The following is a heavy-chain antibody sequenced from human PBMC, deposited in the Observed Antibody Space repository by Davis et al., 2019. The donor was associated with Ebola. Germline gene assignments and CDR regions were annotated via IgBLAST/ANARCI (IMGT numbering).Heavy chain of an antibody. CDR1: GFTFSSYA. CDR2: INKDGSEK. V-gene: IGHV3-7*01. Sequence: GESLKISCAASGFTFSSYAMNWVRQAPGKGLEWVANINKDGSEKYYVDSVEGRFTISRDNAKNSLHLQMNSLRAEDTAVYYCARPMVATPYYYYGMDIWGKGTTVTVSS. J-gene: IGHJ6*04. CDR3: ARPMVATPYYYYGMDI. D-gene: IGHD5-12*01.